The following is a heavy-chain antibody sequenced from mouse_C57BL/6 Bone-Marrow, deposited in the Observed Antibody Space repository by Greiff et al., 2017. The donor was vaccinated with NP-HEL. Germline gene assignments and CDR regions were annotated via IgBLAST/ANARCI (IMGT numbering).Heavy chain of an antibody. CDR2: INPYNGGT. Sequence: VQLQQSGPVLVKPGASVKMSCKASGYTFTDYYMNWVKQSHGKSLEWIGVINPYNGGTSYNQKFKGKATLTVDKSSSTAYMELNSLTSEDSAVYYCARRQWYFDVWGTGTTVTVSS. CDR1: GYTFTDYY. J-gene: IGHJ1*03. D-gene: IGHD3-2*01. CDR3: ARRQWYFDV. V-gene: IGHV1-19*01.